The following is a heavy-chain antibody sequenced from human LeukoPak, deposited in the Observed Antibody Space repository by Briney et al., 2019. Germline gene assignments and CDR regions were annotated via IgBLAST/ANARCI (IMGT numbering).Heavy chain of an antibody. D-gene: IGHD2-2*01. J-gene: IGHJ4*02. CDR2: ISSSGSTI. CDR1: GFTFSSYS. Sequence: GGSLRLSCAASGFTFSSYSMNWVRQAPGKGLEWVSYISSSGSTIYYADSVKGRFTISRDNAKNSLYLQMNSLRAEDTAVYYCARDIVVVPARSGDYWGQGTLVTVSS. V-gene: IGHV3-48*04. CDR3: ARDIVVVPARSGDY.